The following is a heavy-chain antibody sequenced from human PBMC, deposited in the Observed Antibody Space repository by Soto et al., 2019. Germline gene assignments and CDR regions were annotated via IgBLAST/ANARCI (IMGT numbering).Heavy chain of an antibody. J-gene: IGHJ3*02. D-gene: IGHD3-22*01. Sequence: VASVKVSCKASGYTFTSYAMHWVRQAPGQRLEWMGWINAGNGNTKYSQKFQGRVTITRDTSASTAYMELSSLRSEDTAVYYCARENIVVAYDAFDIWGQGTMVTVSS. CDR2: INAGNGNT. V-gene: IGHV1-3*01. CDR3: ARENIVVAYDAFDI. CDR1: GYTFTSYA.